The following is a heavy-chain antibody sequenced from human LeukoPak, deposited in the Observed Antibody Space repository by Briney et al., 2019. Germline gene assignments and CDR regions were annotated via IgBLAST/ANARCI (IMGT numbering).Heavy chain of an antibody. V-gene: IGHV3-11*04. CDR3: AREGGGGSYADY. CDR2: IHRSGTTV. J-gene: IGHJ4*02. Sequence: PGGSLRLSCAASGFSVSSNYMSWVRQAPGKGLEWLSYIHRSGTTVYYADSVKGRFTVSRDNTKNSLYLQMNSLRAEDTAVYYCAREGGGGSYADYWGQGTQVTVSS. D-gene: IGHD1-26*01. CDR1: GFSVSSNY.